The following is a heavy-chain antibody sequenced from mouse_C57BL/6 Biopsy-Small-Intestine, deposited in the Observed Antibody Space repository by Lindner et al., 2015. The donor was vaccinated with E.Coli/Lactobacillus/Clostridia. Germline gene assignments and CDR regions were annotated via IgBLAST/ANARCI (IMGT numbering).Heavy chain of an antibody. Sequence: VQLQESGAELARPGASVKLSCKASGYTFTSYGITWVKQRTGQGLEWIGEIYPRSGNTYYNEKFKGKATLTADKSSSTAYMKLSGLTSEDSAVYFCARRGTGTFFDYWGQGTTLTVSS. CDR3: ARRGTGTFFDY. CDR2: IYPRSGNT. J-gene: IGHJ2*01. CDR1: GYTFTSYG. V-gene: IGHV1-81*01. D-gene: IGHD4-1*01.